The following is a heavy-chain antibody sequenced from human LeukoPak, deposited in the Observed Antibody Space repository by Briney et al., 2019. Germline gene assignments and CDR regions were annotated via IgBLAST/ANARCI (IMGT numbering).Heavy chain of an antibody. CDR2: ISYDGSNK. V-gene: IGHV3-30-3*01. Sequence: PGGSLRLSCAASGFTFSSYAMHWVRQAPGKGLEWVAVISYDGSNKYYADSVKGRFTISRDNSKNTLYLQMNSLRAEGTAVYYCARDQVLRFSGAFDYWGQGTLVTVSS. J-gene: IGHJ4*01. CDR1: GFTFSSYA. D-gene: IGHD3-3*01. CDR3: ARDQVLRFSGAFDY.